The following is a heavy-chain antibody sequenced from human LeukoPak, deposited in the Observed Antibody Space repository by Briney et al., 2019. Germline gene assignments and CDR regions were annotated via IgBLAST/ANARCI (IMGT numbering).Heavy chain of an antibody. CDR3: ARVRSGYSYGYYFDY. V-gene: IGHV4-39*01. D-gene: IGHD5-18*01. CDR2: IYYSGST. CDR1: GGSISSSSYY. J-gene: IGHJ4*02. Sequence: SETLSLTCTASGGSISSSSYYSGWLRQPPGKGLEWIGSIYYSGSTYYNPSLKSRVTISVDTSKNQFPMKLSSVTAADTAVYYCARVRSGYSYGYYFDYWGQGTLVTVSS.